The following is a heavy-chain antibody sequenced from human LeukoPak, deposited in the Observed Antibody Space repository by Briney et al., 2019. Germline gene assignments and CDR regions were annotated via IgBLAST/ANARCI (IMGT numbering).Heavy chain of an antibody. V-gene: IGHV3-21*01. CDR2: ISSSSSYI. J-gene: IGHJ4*02. Sequence: GGSLRLSCAASGFTFSSYSMNWVRQAPGKGLEWVSSISSSSSYIYYADSVKGRFTISRDNAKNSLYLQMNSLRAEDTAVYYCARVGATPLPIDYWGQGTLVTVSS. CDR3: ARVGATPLPIDY. CDR1: GFTFSSYS. D-gene: IGHD1-26*01.